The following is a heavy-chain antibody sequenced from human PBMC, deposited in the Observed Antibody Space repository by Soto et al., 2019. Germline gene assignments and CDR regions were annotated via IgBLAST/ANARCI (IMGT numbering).Heavy chain of an antibody. V-gene: IGHV4-34*01. CDR1: GAALSDHS. CDR3: ARGRGELDG. J-gene: IGHJ6*01. Sequence: AASAPLPCVVHGAALSDHSCPWLRQPPGTGLAWIGERNHSGKTTYCPSLRSRVSISIDTSKNQWSLNLRSVSAADTAGSDSARGRGELDGWGRGTTVAV. D-gene: IGHD3-16*01. CDR2: RNHSGKT.